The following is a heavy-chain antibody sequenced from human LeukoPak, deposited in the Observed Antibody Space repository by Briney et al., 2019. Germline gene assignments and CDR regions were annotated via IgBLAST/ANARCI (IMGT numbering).Heavy chain of an antibody. J-gene: IGHJ4*02. CDR1: GFTFGDYA. Sequence: PGGSLRLSCTASGFTFGDYAMSWVRQAPGKGLEWVGFIRSKAYGGTTEYAASVKGRFTISRDDSKSIAYLQMNSLKTEDKAVYYCTRVGHVLRFLEWLPPICDYWGQGTLVTVSS. CDR3: TRVGHVLRFLEWLPPICDY. CDR2: IRSKAYGGTT. D-gene: IGHD3-3*01. V-gene: IGHV3-49*04.